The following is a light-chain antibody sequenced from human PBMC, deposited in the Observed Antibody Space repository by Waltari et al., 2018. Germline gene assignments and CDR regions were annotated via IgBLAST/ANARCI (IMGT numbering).Light chain of an antibody. CDR1: QTVISSY. CDR2: ETS. Sequence: EIVLTQSPGTLSLSPGERVTLSCRASQTVISSYLAWYQQKPGQAPMLLIYETSSRATGIPDRFSGSRSGTDFTLTISRLEPEDSAVYYCQQYGSSPRYTFGQGTKLEIK. CDR3: QQYGSSPRYT. J-gene: IGKJ2*01. V-gene: IGKV3-20*01.